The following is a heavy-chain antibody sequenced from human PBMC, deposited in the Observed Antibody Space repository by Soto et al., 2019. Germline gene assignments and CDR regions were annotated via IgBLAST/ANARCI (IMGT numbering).Heavy chain of an antibody. J-gene: IGHJ3*02. CDR1: GNSFTRSW. V-gene: IGHV5-51*01. CDR2: IYPGDSDT. D-gene: IGHD2-15*01. CDR3: ARREFGGDAFDI. Sequence: GESLKISCQGSGNSFTRSWIGWVRQMPGKGLECMGIIYPGDSDTRYSPSFQGLVTISADKSMGTAYLQWSSLQASDTAIYYCARREFGGDAFDIWGPGTMVTVSS.